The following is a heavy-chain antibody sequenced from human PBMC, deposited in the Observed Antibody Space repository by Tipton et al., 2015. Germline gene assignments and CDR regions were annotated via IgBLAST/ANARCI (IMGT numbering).Heavy chain of an antibody. J-gene: IGHJ4*02. Sequence: QVELVQSGAEVKKPGDSVKVSCKASGYTFTSYGISWVRQAPGQGLEWMGGFIPIFNIPHHAQSFQGRVTITADESTGTAYMELSSLRSEDTAVYYCSRVLQNDRRGYSGGDYFDYWGQGTLVTVSS. CDR1: GYTFTSYG. CDR2: FIPIFNIP. D-gene: IGHD3-22*01. V-gene: IGHV1-69*01. CDR3: SRVLQNDRRGYSGGDYFDY.